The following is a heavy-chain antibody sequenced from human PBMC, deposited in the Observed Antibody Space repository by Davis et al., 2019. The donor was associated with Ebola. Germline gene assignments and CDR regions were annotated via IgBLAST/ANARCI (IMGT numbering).Heavy chain of an antibody. D-gene: IGHD6-19*01. CDR3: TTGIAVAGEGDAFDI. CDR1: GFTFSNAW. V-gene: IGHV3-15*07. Sequence: GESLKISCAASGFTFSNAWMNWVRQAPGKGLEWVGRIKSKTDGGTTDYAAPVKGRFTISRDDSKNTLYLQMNSLKTEDTAVYYCTTGIAVAGEGDAFDIWGQGTMVTVSS. J-gene: IGHJ3*02. CDR2: IKSKTDGGTT.